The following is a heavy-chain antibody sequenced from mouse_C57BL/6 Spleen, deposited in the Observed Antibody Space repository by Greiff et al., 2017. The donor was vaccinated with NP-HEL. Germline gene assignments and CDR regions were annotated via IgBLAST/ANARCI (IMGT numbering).Heavy chain of an antibody. CDR3: TRNYYYGSSYVFAY. CDR2: IDPETGGT. Sequence: QVQLQQSGAELVRPGASVTLSCKASGYTFTDYEMHWVKQTPVHGLEWIGAIDPETGGTAYNQKFKGKAILTADKSSSTAYMELRSLTSEDSAVYYYTRNYYYGSSYVFAYWGQGTTLTVSS. J-gene: IGHJ2*01. CDR1: GYTFTDYE. V-gene: IGHV1-15*01. D-gene: IGHD1-1*01.